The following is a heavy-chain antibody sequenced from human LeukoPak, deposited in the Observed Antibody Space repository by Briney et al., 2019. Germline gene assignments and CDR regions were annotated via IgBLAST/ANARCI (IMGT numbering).Heavy chain of an antibody. Sequence: PSETLSVTCTVSGGSISSDCWSWIRQPPGKGLEWIGYIYYSGSTNYNPSLKSRVTISVDTSKNQFTLKLSSVTAAGTAVYYCARDRGYCSGGSCYRWFDPWGQGTLVTVSS. D-gene: IGHD2-15*01. J-gene: IGHJ5*02. CDR2: IYYSGST. CDR1: GGSISSDC. V-gene: IGHV4-59*01. CDR3: ARDRGYCSGGSCYRWFDP.